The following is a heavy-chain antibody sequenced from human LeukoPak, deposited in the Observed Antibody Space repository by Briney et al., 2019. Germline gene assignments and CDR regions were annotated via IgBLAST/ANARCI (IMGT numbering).Heavy chain of an antibody. V-gene: IGHV3-21*01. J-gene: IGHJ3*02. Sequence: PGGSLRLSCAASGFTFSIYWMNWVRQAPGKGLEWVSSISSSSSYIYYADSVKGRFTISRDNSKNTLYLQMNSLRAEDTAVYYCAREVLRYFDWLPSSAFDIWGQGTMVTVSS. D-gene: IGHD3-9*01. CDR3: AREVLRYFDWLPSSAFDI. CDR1: GFTFSIYW. CDR2: ISSSSSYI.